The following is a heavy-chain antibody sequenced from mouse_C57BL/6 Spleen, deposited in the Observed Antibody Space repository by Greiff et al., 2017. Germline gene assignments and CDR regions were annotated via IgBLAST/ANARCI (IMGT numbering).Heavy chain of an antibody. D-gene: IGHD1-3*01. Sequence: QVQLQQPGAELVMPGASVKLSCKASGYTFTSYWMHWVKQRPGQGLEWIGEIDPSDSYTNYNQKFKGKSTLTVDKSSSTAYMQLSSLTSEDSAVYYCARLKLSYFDYWGQGTTLTGSS. CDR2: IDPSDSYT. V-gene: IGHV1-69*01. CDR3: ARLKLSYFDY. CDR1: GYTFTSYW. J-gene: IGHJ2*01.